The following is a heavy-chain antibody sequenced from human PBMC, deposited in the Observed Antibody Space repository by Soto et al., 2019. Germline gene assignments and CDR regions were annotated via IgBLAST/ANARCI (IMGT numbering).Heavy chain of an antibody. J-gene: IGHJ5*02. D-gene: IGHD4-17*01. CDR2: ISSSSSNI. Sequence: PGGSLTLSCAAPGFSFSSYNMNWIRQAPGKGLEWVSYISSSSSNIYYADSVKGRFTISRDNAKNSLYLQMNSLRDEDTAVYYCAREDDYLNWFDPWGQGTLVTVSS. CDR3: AREDDYLNWFDP. V-gene: IGHV3-48*02. CDR1: GFSFSSYN.